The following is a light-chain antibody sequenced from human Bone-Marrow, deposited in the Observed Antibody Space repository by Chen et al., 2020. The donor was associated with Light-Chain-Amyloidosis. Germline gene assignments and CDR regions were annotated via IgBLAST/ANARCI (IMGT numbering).Light chain of an antibody. CDR1: SSDVGGDNH. V-gene: IGLV2-14*01. CDR2: EVT. J-gene: IGLJ1*01. CDR3: SSYTITNTLV. Sequence: QSALTHPASVPGPHGRSTTTPSTGTSSDVGGDNHVSWYQQHPDKAPKLMIYEVTNRPSCVPDRFSGSKSDNTASLTISQLQPEDEADYFCSSYTITNTLVFGSGTRVTVL.